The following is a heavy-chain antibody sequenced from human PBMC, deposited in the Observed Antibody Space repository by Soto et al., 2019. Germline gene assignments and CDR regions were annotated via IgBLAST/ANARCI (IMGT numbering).Heavy chain of an antibody. J-gene: IGHJ6*02. V-gene: IGHV5-51*03. Sequence: PGESLKISCVGSGFGFSRYTVGWVRQVPGKGLEWMGVIHPGDSDTIYSPSFQGQVTISADKSTSTAYLQWSSLKASDTAMYYCTLSYGDSYYYYYGMDVWGQGTTVTV. CDR1: GFGFSRYT. CDR2: IHPGDSDT. D-gene: IGHD4-17*01. CDR3: TLSYGDSYYYYYGMDV.